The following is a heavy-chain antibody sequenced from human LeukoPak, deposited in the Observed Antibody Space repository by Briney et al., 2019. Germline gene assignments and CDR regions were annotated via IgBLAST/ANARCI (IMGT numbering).Heavy chain of an antibody. CDR3: AKDHLAIFMIVVVLDS. CDR1: GFTFSSYW. CDR2: INSDGSRT. D-gene: IGHD3-22*01. Sequence: GGSLRLSCAASGFTFSSYWMHWVRQAPGEGLVWVSRINSDGSRTSYADSVKGRFTISRDNAKNTLYLQMNSLRAEDTAIYYCAKDHLAIFMIVVVLDSWGQGTLVTVSS. V-gene: IGHV3-74*01. J-gene: IGHJ4*02.